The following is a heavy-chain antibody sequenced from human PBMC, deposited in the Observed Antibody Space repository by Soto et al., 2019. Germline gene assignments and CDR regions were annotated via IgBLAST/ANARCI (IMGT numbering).Heavy chain of an antibody. CDR1: GYTFTSYA. CDR3: AGSATTADYYYGMDV. CDR2: INAGNGNT. D-gene: IGHD1-26*01. V-gene: IGHV1-3*05. Sequence: QVQLVQSGAEEKKPGASVKVSCKASGYTFTSYAMHWVRQAPGQRLEWMGWINAGNGNTKYSQKFQGRVTITRDTSAITADMELRSLRSEDTAVYYCAGSATTADYYYGMDVWGQGTTVTVSS. J-gene: IGHJ6*02.